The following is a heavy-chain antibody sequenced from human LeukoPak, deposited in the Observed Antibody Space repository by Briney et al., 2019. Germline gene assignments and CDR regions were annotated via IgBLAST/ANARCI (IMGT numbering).Heavy chain of an antibody. CDR2: INADGSIR. CDR1: GFTFGNSW. CDR3: IVVVEPPDSDGFDV. Sequence: AGGSLTLSCAASGFTFGNSWVHWVRQAPGKGLVWVSLINADGSIRTYADSVRGRFTIARDNARNTLSLQMNSLTIEDTAVYYCIVVVEPPDSDGFDVWGQGTMITVSS. J-gene: IGHJ3*01. V-gene: IGHV3-74*01. D-gene: IGHD1-14*01.